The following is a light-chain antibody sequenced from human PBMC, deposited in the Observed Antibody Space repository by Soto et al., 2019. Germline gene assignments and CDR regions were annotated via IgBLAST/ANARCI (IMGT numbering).Light chain of an antibody. V-gene: IGKV3-11*01. CDR3: QQRSNWPPEVT. J-gene: IGKJ5*01. Sequence: EIVLTQSPATLSLSPGERATLSCRASQSVSSYLAWYQQKPGQAPRLLIYDASHSATGIPARFSGSGSGTDFTLTISSLEPEDFAVYYCQQRSNWPPEVTFGQGTGLEIK. CDR2: DAS. CDR1: QSVSSY.